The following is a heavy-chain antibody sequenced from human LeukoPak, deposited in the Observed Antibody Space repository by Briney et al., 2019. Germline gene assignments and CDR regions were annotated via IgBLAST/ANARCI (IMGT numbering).Heavy chain of an antibody. CDR3: ASGFDSSGFFDY. CDR1: GFTFSSYA. Sequence: GGSLRLSCAASGFTFSSYAMHWVRQAPGKGLEWVAVISDDGSNKYYADSVKGRFTISRDNSKNTLYLQMNSLRAEDTAVYYCASGFDSSGFFDYWGQGTLVTVSS. D-gene: IGHD3-22*01. CDR2: ISDDGSNK. J-gene: IGHJ4*02. V-gene: IGHV3-30-3*01.